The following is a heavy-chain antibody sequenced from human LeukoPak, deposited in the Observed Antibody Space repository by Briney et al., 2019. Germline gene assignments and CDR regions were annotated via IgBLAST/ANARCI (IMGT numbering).Heavy chain of an antibody. CDR1: GYSITSGYH. Sequence: SETLSLTCIVSGYSITSGYHWGWIRQTPGKGLEGIETMYHSGNINYKPSLKRRVTISVDTSKNQFSLKLDSVTAADTAVFYCARLLGSVSFSDVWGQGILVTVSS. D-gene: IGHD3-10*01. CDR3: ARLLGSVSFSDV. V-gene: IGHV4-38-2*02. J-gene: IGHJ4*02. CDR2: MYHSGNI.